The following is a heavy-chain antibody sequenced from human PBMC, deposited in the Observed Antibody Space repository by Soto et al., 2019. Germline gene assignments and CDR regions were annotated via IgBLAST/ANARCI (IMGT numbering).Heavy chain of an antibody. CDR3: ARDVVEVTSIWIDP. Sequence: QVQLVQSGAEMKTPGASVKVSCKARGFTFTTNDIHWVRQAPGQRLEWMGWMNVNTDSTDSAEDFEGRLTMTWNTSISTAYMELTDLTSEDTAVYYCARDVVEVTSIWIDPWGQGTHLTVSS. CDR2: MNVNTDST. J-gene: IGHJ5*02. CDR1: GFTFTTND. D-gene: IGHD1-1*01. V-gene: IGHV1-8*02.